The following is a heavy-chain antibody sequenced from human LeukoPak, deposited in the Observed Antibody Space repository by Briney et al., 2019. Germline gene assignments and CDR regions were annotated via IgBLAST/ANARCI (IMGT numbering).Heavy chain of an antibody. CDR2: INAGNGNT. CDR1: GYTFTTYA. CDR3: ARAYSSSWYDY. V-gene: IGHV1-3*01. J-gene: IGHJ4*02. Sequence: ASVKVSCKASGYTFTTYAMHWVRQAPGQRLEWMGWINAGNGNTKYSQNFQGRVTIARDTSASTAYMELSSLRSEDTAVYCCARAYSSSWYDYWGQGTLVTVSS. D-gene: IGHD6-13*01.